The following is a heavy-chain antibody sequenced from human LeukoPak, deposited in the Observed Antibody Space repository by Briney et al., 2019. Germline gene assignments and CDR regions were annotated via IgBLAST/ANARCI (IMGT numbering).Heavy chain of an antibody. CDR1: GFTFSSYA. CDR3: ARSAQPLRYYYYMDV. CDR2: ISDDGSNK. V-gene: IGHV3-30*04. J-gene: IGHJ6*03. Sequence: GGSLRLSCAASGFTFSSYAMHWVRQAPGKGLEWVAVISDDGSNKYYADSVKGRFTISRDNSKNTLYLQMNSLRAEDTAVYYCARSAQPLRYYYYMDVWGKGTTVTVSS.